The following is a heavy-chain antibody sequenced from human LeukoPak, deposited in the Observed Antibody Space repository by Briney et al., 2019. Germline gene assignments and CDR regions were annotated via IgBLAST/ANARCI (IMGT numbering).Heavy chain of an antibody. CDR1: GFTFSSYW. D-gene: IGHD3-10*01. J-gene: IGHJ5*02. Sequence: PGGSLRLSCAASGFTFSSYWMHWVRQAPGKGLVWVSRINSDGSSTSYADSAKGRFTISRDNAKNTLYLQMNSLRAEDTAVYYCARGEVLLWFGELLYNIPTRFDPWGQGTLVTVSS. CDR3: ARGEVLLWFGELLYNIPTRFDP. V-gene: IGHV3-74*01. CDR2: INSDGSST.